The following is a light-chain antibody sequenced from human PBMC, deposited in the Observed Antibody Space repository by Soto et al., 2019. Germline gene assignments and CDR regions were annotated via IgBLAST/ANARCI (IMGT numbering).Light chain of an antibody. CDR1: QRVSSY. CDR3: QQHNNYTESLT. CDR2: AAS. V-gene: IGKV1-9*01. Sequence: ILLTQSPATLSSSVGDRVTLSCRASQRVSSYLAWYQQKPGKAPKLLIYAASTRASGIPSRFSGSGSGTEFNLTIISLEPEDFEFSSCQQHNNYTESLTFGQGTKVEIK. J-gene: IGKJ4*01.